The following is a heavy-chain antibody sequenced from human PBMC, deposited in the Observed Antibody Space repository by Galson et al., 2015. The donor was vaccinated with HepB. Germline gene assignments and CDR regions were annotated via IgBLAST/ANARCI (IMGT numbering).Heavy chain of an antibody. CDR2: INAGNGNT. Sequence: SVKVSCKASGYTFTSYAMHWVRQAPGQRLEWMGWINAGNGNTKYSQKFQGRVTITRDTSASTAYMELSSLRSEDTAVYYCARESTPTYYDILTYWGQGTLVTVSS. CDR3: ARESTPTYYDILTY. CDR1: GYTFTSYA. D-gene: IGHD3-9*01. V-gene: IGHV1-3*01. J-gene: IGHJ4*02.